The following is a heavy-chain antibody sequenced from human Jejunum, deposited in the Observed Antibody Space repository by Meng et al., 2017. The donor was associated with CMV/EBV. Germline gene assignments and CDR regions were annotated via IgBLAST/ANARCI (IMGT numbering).Heavy chain of an antibody. CDR2: IYYSGST. J-gene: IGHJ6*02. D-gene: IGHD1-26*01. V-gene: IGHV4-39*07. Sequence: YGGWLRQPPGKGLGWIGSIYYSGSTYSNPSLKSRLTISLDMSRNQFSLRLTSVTAADTAVYYCARDSSLVGTTQGPNFYYFYGMDVWGQGTTVTVSS. CDR1: Y. CDR3: ARDSSLVGTTQGPNFYYFYGMDV.